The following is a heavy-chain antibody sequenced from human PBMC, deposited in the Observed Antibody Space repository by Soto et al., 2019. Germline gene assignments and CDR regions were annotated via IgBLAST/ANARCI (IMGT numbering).Heavy chain of an antibody. J-gene: IGHJ5*02. D-gene: IGHD6-6*01. CDR2: IYDSGAT. V-gene: IGHV4-4*02. CDR3: ARVSSSSRTWFDP. Sequence: SETLSLTCAVSGVSGSSDNWWSWVRQPPGKGLEWIGEIYDSGATNYSPSLKSRVTISVDWSKNQFSLKVTSVTAADTAVYYCARVSSSSRTWFDPWGEGPLVPVSP. CDR1: GVSGSSDNW.